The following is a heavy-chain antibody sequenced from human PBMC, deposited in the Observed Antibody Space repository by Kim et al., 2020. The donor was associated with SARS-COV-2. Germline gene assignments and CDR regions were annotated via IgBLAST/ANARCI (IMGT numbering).Heavy chain of an antibody. D-gene: IGHD3-22*01. CDR3: ARRAVRYYYDSSGYNWFDP. Sequence: SETLSLTCTVSGGSISSSSYYWGWIRQPPGKGLEWIGSIYYSGSTYYNPSLKSRVTISVDTSKNQFSLKLSSVTAADTAVYYCARRAVRYYYDSSGYNWFDPWGQGTLVTVSS. V-gene: IGHV4-39*01. J-gene: IGHJ5*02. CDR1: GGSISSSSYY. CDR2: IYYSGST.